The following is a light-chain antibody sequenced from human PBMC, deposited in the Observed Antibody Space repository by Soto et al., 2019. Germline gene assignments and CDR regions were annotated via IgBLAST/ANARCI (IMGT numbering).Light chain of an antibody. V-gene: IGLV2-14*01. CDR2: EVT. J-gene: IGLJ1*01. CDR1: SSDIGGYNA. Sequence: ALTHPASVSGSPGQTITISCTGTSSDIGGYNAVSWYQHHPGKAPKLIIYEVTHRPSGVSDRFSASKSGNTASLTISGLQAEDEADYYCNSFRVSHLYVFGTGTKVTVL. CDR3: NSFRVSHLYV.